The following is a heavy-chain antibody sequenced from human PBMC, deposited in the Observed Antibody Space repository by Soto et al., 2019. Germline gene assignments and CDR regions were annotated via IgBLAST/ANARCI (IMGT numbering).Heavy chain of an antibody. CDR3: TRDKGGSYDSWFDP. Sequence: EVQVVESGGGLVQPGGSLRLSCSFTFSMYSMSWVRQAPGKGLEWVASISSGGSYIKYADSVKGRFTISRDNAKNSVSLPMNSLRVDDTAVSVCTRDKGGSYDSWFDPWGKGTLVTVSS. J-gene: IGHJ5*02. CDR1: FTFSMYS. D-gene: IGHD1-26*01. CDR2: ISSGGSYI. V-gene: IGHV3-21*01.